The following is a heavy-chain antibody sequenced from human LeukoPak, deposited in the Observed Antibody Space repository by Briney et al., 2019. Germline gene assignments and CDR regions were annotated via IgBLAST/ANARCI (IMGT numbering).Heavy chain of an antibody. Sequence: GRSLRLSCAASGFTFSSYGMHWVRQAPGKGLEWVAVIWYDGSNKYYADSVKGRFTVSRDNSKNTLYLQMNSLRAEDTAVYYCAKTLYSGYANPFDCWGQRTLVAVSS. V-gene: IGHV3-33*06. CDR1: GFTFSSYG. J-gene: IGHJ4*02. D-gene: IGHD5-12*01. CDR3: AKTLYSGYANPFDC. CDR2: IWYDGSNK.